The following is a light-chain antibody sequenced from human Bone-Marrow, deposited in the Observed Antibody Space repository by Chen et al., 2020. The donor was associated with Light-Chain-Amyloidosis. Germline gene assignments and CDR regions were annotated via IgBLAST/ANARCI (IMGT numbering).Light chain of an antibody. Sequence: QSALTQPAPVSGSPGQSITLSCTGTSSDVGGYNYVSWYQQHPGKAPKLMIFDVSNRPSGVSSRFSGSKSGNTASLTISGLQAEDEADYYCSSYTSSSTLVVFGGGTKLTVL. CDR3: SSYTSSSTLVV. CDR2: DVS. J-gene: IGLJ2*01. V-gene: IGLV2-14*01. CDR1: SSDVGGYNY.